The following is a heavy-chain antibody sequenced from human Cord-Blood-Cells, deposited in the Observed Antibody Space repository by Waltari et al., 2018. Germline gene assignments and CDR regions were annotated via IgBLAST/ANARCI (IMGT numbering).Heavy chain of an antibody. CDR2: INSSSGGT. Sequence: QVQLVTSGAEVKKPGASVKVSYKASGYTFTGYYMHWVRQAPGQGPEWMRWINSSSGGTNYAQTLQGRVTRTRDTSISTAYMELSRLRSDDTAVYYCARDIVVVPAAVYFDYWGQGTLVTVSS. CDR3: ARDIVVVPAAVYFDY. CDR1: GYTFTGYY. D-gene: IGHD2-2*01. V-gene: IGHV1-2*02. J-gene: IGHJ4*02.